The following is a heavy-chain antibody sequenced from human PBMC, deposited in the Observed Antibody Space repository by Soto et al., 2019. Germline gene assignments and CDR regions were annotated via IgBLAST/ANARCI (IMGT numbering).Heavy chain of an antibody. Sequence: GGSLRLSCAASGFTFRNYGMNWVRQAPGKGLEWVAVIWYDGSNKYYADSVKGRFTISRDNSKNTLYLQMNSLRAEDTAVYYCARWGIAAGDYWGQGTLVTVSS. D-gene: IGHD6-13*01. J-gene: IGHJ4*02. V-gene: IGHV3-33*08. CDR3: ARWGIAAGDY. CDR1: GFTFRNYG. CDR2: IWYDGSNK.